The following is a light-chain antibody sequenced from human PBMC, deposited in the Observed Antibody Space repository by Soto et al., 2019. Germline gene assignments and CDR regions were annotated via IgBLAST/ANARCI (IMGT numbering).Light chain of an antibody. Sequence: DIQMTQSPSALSASVGDRVTITCRSSQAISNYLAWFQQKPGQAPKRLIYAASTLESGVPSRFSGSGSGTEFSLTISSLQPEDFATYFCLQHKSYQCTFGQGTKVDIK. V-gene: IGKV1-17*03. CDR2: AAS. J-gene: IGKJ1*01. CDR1: QAISNY. CDR3: LQHKSYQCT.